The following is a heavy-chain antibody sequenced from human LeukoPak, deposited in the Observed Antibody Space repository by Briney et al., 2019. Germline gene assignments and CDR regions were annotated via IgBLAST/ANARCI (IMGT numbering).Heavy chain of an antibody. CDR1: GGSISSSSYY. J-gene: IGHJ5*02. Sequence: SETLSLTCTVSGGSISSSSYYWSWIRQPPGKGLEWIGYIYYSGSTNYNPSLKSRVTISVDTSKNQFSLKLSSVTAADTAVYYCARDPGYDILTGSVGGFDPWGQGTLVTVSS. V-gene: IGHV4-61*01. CDR2: IYYSGST. CDR3: ARDPGYDILTGSVGGFDP. D-gene: IGHD3-9*01.